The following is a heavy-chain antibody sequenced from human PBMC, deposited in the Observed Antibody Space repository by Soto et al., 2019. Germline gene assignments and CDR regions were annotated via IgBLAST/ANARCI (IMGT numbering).Heavy chain of an antibody. CDR2: ISSSSSYK. D-gene: IGHD5-18*01. CDR3: ARRYTGYSYAYGY. Sequence: EGSLRLSCAASGFTFSDYFMSWIRQAPGKGLEWVSFISSSSSYKNYADSVKGRFTISRDNAKNSLYLQMNSLRAEDTAVYYCARRYTGYSYAYGYWGQGILVTVSS. CDR1: GFTFSDYF. J-gene: IGHJ4*02. V-gene: IGHV3-11*03.